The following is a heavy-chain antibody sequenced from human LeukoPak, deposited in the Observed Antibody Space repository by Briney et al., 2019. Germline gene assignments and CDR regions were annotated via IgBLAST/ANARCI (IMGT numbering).Heavy chain of an antibody. D-gene: IGHD3-9*01. CDR3: ARALTRYDVLTGYSAFDY. CDR2: ISSSTRYI. J-gene: IGHJ4*02. CDR1: GFTFSNYN. Sequence: GGSLRLSCADSGFTFSNYNINWVRQAPGQGLEWVSSISSSTRYIYYADSVKGRFTISRDNAKNSLYLQMNSLRAEDTAVYYCARALTRYDVLTGYSAFDYWGQGSLVTVTS. V-gene: IGHV3-21*01.